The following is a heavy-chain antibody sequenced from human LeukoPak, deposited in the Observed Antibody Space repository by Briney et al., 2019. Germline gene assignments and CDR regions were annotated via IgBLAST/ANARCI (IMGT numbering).Heavy chain of an antibody. CDR3: AELGITMIGGV. V-gene: IGHV3-48*03. Sequence: GGSLRLSCAAAGFTFSRYEMNWVRQAPGKWLGWVSYISSSGSTIYYADSVKGRFTISRHNAKNSLYLQINSLRAEDTAVYYCAELGITMIGGVWGKGTTVTISS. CDR1: GFTFSRYE. J-gene: IGHJ6*04. D-gene: IGHD3-10*02. CDR2: ISSSGSTI.